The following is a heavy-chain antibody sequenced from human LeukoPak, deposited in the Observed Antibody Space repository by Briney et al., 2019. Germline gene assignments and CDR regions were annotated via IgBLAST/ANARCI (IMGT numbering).Heavy chain of an antibody. V-gene: IGHV6-1*01. CDR1: GDSVSMNRTA. J-gene: IGHJ6*03. CDR2: TYYRSKWYN. Sequence: SQTLSLTCAISGDSVSMNRTAGNWIRQSPSRGLEWLGRTYYRSKWYNDYAGSVKSRITINADKSKTQFSLQLKSVTPEETAVYYCERDKPLWFGELLHAYYYFYMDVWGKGTTVTISS. CDR3: ERDKPLWFGELLHAYYYFYMDV. D-gene: IGHD3-10*01.